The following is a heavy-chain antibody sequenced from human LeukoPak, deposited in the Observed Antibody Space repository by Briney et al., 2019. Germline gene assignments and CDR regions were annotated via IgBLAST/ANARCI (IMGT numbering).Heavy chain of an antibody. CDR1: GYTFTGYY. Sequence: GASVKVSCKASGYTFTGYYMHWVRQAPGQGLEWMGWINPNSGGTNYAQKFQGRVTMTRDTSISTAYMELSRLRSDDTAVYYCARDRNVLMVYAITGYYFDYWGQGTLVTVSS. J-gene: IGHJ4*02. CDR3: ARDRNVLMVYAITGYYFDY. V-gene: IGHV1-2*02. D-gene: IGHD2-8*01. CDR2: INPNSGGT.